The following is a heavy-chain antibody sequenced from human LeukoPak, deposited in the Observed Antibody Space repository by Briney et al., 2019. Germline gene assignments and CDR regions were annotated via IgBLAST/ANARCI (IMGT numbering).Heavy chain of an antibody. CDR2: INHSGST. Sequence: SSETLSLTCAVYGGSFSGYYWSWIRQPPGKGLEWIGEINHSGSTNYNPPLKSRVTISVDTSKNQFSLKLSSVTAADTAVYYCARGRYCSGGSCYVDYWGQGTLVTVSS. CDR1: GGSFSGYY. D-gene: IGHD2-15*01. V-gene: IGHV4-34*01. J-gene: IGHJ4*02. CDR3: ARGRYCSGGSCYVDY.